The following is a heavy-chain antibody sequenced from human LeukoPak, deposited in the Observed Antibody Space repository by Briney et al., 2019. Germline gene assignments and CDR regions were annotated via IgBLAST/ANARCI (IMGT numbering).Heavy chain of an antibody. CDR3: AAPKVLGN. J-gene: IGHJ4*02. CDR1: GFTFSPYA. D-gene: IGHD7-27*01. CDR2: IRSKIDGATI. V-gene: IGHV3-15*07. Sequence: NRGGSLTLSCAASGFTFSPYAMSWVRQAPGKGREWVGRIRSKIDGATIDYAAPVKGRVNISRDHSKNTLYLQMNSLKIEDTAVYYCAAPKVLGNWGQGTLVTVSS.